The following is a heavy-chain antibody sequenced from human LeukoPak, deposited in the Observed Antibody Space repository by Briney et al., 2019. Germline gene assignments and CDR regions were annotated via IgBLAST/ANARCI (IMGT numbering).Heavy chain of an antibody. CDR1: GFTVYNNF. CDR3: ARDSANYHFAS. D-gene: IGHD4/OR15-4a*01. CDR2: IYGGGAT. Sequence: GGSLRLSCEASGFTVYNNFVSWVRQAPGRGLEWVSVIYGGGATYYADSVKGRFTISRDTSKNIVSLQMNDLSADDTAMYYCARDSANYHFASWGQGTLVTVSS. J-gene: IGHJ5*01. V-gene: IGHV3-66*01.